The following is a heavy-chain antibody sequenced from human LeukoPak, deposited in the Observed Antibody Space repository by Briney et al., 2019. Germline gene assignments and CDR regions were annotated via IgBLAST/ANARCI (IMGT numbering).Heavy chain of an antibody. J-gene: IGHJ4*02. CDR2: IIPIFGTA. CDR3: ARDGSYGFDY. D-gene: IGHD1-26*01. V-gene: IGHV1-69*13. CDR1: GGTFSSYA. Sequence: ASVKVSCKASGGTFSSYAISWVRQAPGQGLEWMGGIIPIFGTANYAQKFRGRVTITADESTSTAYMELSSLRSEDTAVYYCARDGSYGFDYWGQGTLVTVSS.